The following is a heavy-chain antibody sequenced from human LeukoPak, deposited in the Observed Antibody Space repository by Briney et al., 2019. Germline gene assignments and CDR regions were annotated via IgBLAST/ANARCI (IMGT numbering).Heavy chain of an antibody. CDR2: ISGSGGST. CDR3: AKDPLWVATTGSLDY. J-gene: IGHJ4*02. CDR1: GFTFSSYA. Sequence: GGSLRLSCAASGFTFSSYAMSWVRQAPGKGLEWVSAISGSGGSTYYADSVKGRFTISRDISKNTLYLQMNSLRAEDTAVYYCAKDPLWVATTGSLDYWGQGTLVTVSS. V-gene: IGHV3-23*01. D-gene: IGHD6-13*01.